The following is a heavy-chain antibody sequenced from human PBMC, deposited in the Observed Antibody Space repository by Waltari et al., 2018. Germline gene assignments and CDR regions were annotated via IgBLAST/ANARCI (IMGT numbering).Heavy chain of an antibody. D-gene: IGHD6-19*01. V-gene: IGHV4-39*07. Sequence: QMHLQESGPGLVKPSETLSLTCTVSGASIGSSRYYWGWIRLPPGKGLEWSGSFYYSGSTYYNRSLKSRVTSSVDTSNSQFSLRLSSVTAADTAVYYCVKESGIAVTATDFDYWGQGTLVTVSS. J-gene: IGHJ4*02. CDR1: GASIGSSRYY. CDR3: VKESGIAVTATDFDY. CDR2: FYYSGST.